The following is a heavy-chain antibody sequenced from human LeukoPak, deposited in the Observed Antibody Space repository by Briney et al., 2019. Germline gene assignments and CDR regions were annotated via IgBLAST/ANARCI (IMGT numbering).Heavy chain of an antibody. CDR3: ARDRPLYGSGSPIDY. CDR2: INPSGGST. J-gene: IGHJ4*02. CDR1: GYTFTSYY. V-gene: IGHV1-46*01. Sequence: ASVKVSCKASGYTFTSYYMHWVRQAPGQGLEWMGIINPSGGSTSYAQKFQGRVTMTRDTSTSTVYMELSSLRSEDTAVYYCARDRPLYGSGSPIDYWGQGTLVTVSS. D-gene: IGHD3-10*01.